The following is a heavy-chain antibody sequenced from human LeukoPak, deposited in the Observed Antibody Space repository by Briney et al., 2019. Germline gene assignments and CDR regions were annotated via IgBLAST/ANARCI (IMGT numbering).Heavy chain of an antibody. CDR3: ARGGIAAADY. V-gene: IGHV4-59*08. CDR2: IYYTGST. J-gene: IGHJ4*02. CDR1: GGSISNYF. Sequence: PSETLSLTCSVSGGSISNYFWSWIRQPPGKGLEWIGYIYYTGSTSYNPSLKSRVTISVDTSKNQFSLKLSSVTAADTAVYYCARGGIAAADYWGQGTLVTVSS. D-gene: IGHD6-13*01.